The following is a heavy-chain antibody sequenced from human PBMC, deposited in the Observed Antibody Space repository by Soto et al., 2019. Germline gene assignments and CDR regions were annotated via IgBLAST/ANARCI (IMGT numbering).Heavy chain of an antibody. CDR2: LYDVDGT. V-gene: IGHV3-53*01. J-gene: IGHJ3*02. Sequence: DVQLVASGGGLIQPGGSLRLSCAALGLTVRGKKYITWVRQAPGKGLEWVSALYDVDGTYYADSAKGRFTISRDNPNNIIYLQMNSLGPDDTAVYYCTSSLEREHAYDIWGLGTMVSVPS. CDR3: TSSLEREHAYDI. D-gene: IGHD1-1*01. CDR1: GLTVRGKKY.